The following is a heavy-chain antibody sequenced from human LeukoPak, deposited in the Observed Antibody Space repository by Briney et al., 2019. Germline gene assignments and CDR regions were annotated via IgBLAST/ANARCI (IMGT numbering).Heavy chain of an antibody. CDR3: SKHSGSFFIYYIDS. V-gene: IGHV3-23*01. Sequence: GGSLRLSCLASRFTFSSYGMSWVRQAPGKGLEWVSTISGSAYNTYYGDSVKGRFTISRYNSANTLYLEMNSLRAEDTALYYCSKHSGSFFIYYIDSWGQGTLVTVSS. CDR1: RFTFSSYG. CDR2: ISGSAYNT. D-gene: IGHD1-26*01. J-gene: IGHJ4*02.